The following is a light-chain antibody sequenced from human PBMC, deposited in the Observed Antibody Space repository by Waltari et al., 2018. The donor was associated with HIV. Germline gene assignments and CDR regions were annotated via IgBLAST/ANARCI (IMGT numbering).Light chain of an antibody. CDR2: EVS. CDR1: SSDVGGHNY. CDR3: NSYKSSTTPCV. V-gene: IGLV2-14*01. Sequence: QSALTQPASVSGSPGQSITISCTGTSSDVGGHNYVSWYQQHPGKAPKLLIYEVSNRPSGVANRFSGASAGNTGSMTSCGRQSKDEADYYCNSYKSSTTPCVFGTGTKVTVL. J-gene: IGLJ1*01.